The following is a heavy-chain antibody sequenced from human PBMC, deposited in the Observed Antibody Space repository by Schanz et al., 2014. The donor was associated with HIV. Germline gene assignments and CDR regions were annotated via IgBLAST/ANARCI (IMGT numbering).Heavy chain of an antibody. J-gene: IGHJ5*02. CDR3: AREVDIVVVPAAIVGWFDP. Sequence: QVWLVQSGAEVKKPGASVKVSCKASGYTFTSYGINWVRQAPGQGLEWMGWMNPNSGNTGYAQKFQGRVTMTRNTSISTAYMELSSLRSEDTAVYYCAREVDIVVVPAAIVGWFDPWGQGTLVTVSS. CDR1: GYTFTSYG. V-gene: IGHV1-8*01. D-gene: IGHD2-2*03. CDR2: MNPNSGNT.